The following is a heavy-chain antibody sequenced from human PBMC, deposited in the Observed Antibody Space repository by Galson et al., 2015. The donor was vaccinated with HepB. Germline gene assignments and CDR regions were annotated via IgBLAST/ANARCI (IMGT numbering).Heavy chain of an antibody. Sequence: SVTVSCKASGGTFSIYAISWVRQAPGQGLEWMGGIIPIFGTAHYAQKFQGRVTITADESTSTAYMELSSLRSEDTAVYYCAREYYDFWSGYSTSYYFDYWGQGTLVTVSS. CDR2: IIPIFGTA. V-gene: IGHV1-69*13. J-gene: IGHJ4*02. CDR3: AREYYDFWSGYSTSYYFDY. CDR1: GGTFSIYA. D-gene: IGHD3-3*01.